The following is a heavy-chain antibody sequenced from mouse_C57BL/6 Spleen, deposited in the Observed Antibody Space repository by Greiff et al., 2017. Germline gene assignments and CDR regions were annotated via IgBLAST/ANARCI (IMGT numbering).Heavy chain of an antibody. Sequence: QVQLQQPGAELVRPGSSVKLSCKASGYTFTSYWMHWVKQRPIQGLEWIGNIDPSDSETPSNQKFKDKATLTVDKSSSTAYMQLSSLTSEDSAVYYCALYYDYGTYWGQGTLVTVSA. J-gene: IGHJ3*01. D-gene: IGHD2-4*01. CDR2: IDPSDSET. CDR1: GYTFTSYW. V-gene: IGHV1-52*01. CDR3: ALYYDYGTY.